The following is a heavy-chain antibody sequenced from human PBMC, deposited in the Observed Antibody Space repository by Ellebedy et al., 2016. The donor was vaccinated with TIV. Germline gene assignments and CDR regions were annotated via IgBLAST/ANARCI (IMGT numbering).Heavy chain of an antibody. D-gene: IGHD1-26*01. J-gene: IGHJ6*02. CDR2: IIPIFGTA. CDR3: ARDGEPSRGNYYYYGMDV. Sequence: ASVKVSCKASGGTFSSYAISWVRQAPGQGLEWMGGIIPIFGTANYAQKFQGRVTITADKSTSTAYMELSSLRSEDTAVYYCARDGEPSRGNYYYYGMDVWGQGTTVTVS. CDR1: GGTFSSYA. V-gene: IGHV1-69*06.